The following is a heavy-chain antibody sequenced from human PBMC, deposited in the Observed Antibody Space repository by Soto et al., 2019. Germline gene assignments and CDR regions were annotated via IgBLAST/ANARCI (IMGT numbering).Heavy chain of an antibody. CDR2: ISGSGGST. CDR3: AKDRSGYSYGYSWFDP. D-gene: IGHD5-18*01. V-gene: IGHV3-23*01. J-gene: IGHJ5*02. Sequence: PGGSLRLSCAASGFTFSSYAMSWVRQAPGKGLEWVSAISGSGGSTYYADSVKGRFTISRDNSKNTLYLQMNSLRAEDTAVYYCAKDRSGYSYGYSWFDPWGQGTLVTVSS. CDR1: GFTFSSYA.